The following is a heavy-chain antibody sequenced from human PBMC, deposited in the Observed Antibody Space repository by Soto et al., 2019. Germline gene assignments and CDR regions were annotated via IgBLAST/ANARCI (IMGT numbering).Heavy chain of an antibody. CDR1: GFTFSSYS. D-gene: IGHD4-17*01. CDR3: ARYDYDNYGGAFYI. CDR2: ISSSSSTV. J-gene: IGHJ3*02. Sequence: PGGSLRLSCAASGFTFSSYSMNWVRQAPGKGLEWVSSISSSSSTVYYADSVKARFTISRDNAKNSLFLQMNSLRAEDTAVYYCARYDYDNYGGAFYIWGQGTMVTVSS. V-gene: IGHV3-48*01.